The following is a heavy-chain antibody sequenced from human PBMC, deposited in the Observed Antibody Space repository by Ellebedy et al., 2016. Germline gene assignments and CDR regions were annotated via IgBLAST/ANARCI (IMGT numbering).Heavy chain of an antibody. CDR3: ARDSDNTWSAFAM. V-gene: IGHV4-59*01. Sequence: SETLSLTCAVYGGSFSDYYWSWIRQSPGKGLEWIGYIHKSGTTNYNPSLKSRVTISLDTTKSQFSLKLTSVTAADTAVYYCARDSDNTWSAFAMWGQGTMVIVSS. D-gene: IGHD1-1*01. J-gene: IGHJ3*01. CDR2: IHKSGTT. CDR1: GGSFSDYY.